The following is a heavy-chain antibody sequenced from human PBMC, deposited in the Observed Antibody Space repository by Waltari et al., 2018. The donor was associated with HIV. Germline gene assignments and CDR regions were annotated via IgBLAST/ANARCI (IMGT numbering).Heavy chain of an antibody. V-gene: IGHV3-11*01. CDR1: GFKFSDYY. D-gene: IGHD7-27*01. J-gene: IGHJ4*02. CDR3: ARDWGGLTF. Sequence: QVQLVESGGGLVKPGGSLRLSCSASGFKFSDYYMTWIRQPPGKGLEWVSYISGGSTTIMYADSVKGRFTISRDDAKNSIYLQMDSLRVDDTAVYFCARDWGGLTFWGQGALVTVSS. CDR2: ISGGSTTI.